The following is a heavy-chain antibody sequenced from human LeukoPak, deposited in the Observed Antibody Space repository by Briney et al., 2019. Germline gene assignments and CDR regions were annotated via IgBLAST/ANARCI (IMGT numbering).Heavy chain of an antibody. J-gene: IGHJ4*02. V-gene: IGHV3-53*05. CDR1: GFTVSGNY. CDR2: IYIGGRT. Sequence: GGSLRLSCAASGFTVSGNYVSWVRQAPGKGLEWVSVIYIGGRTYYADSVKGQFTISRDNSKNTLFLQMRGLRPEDTAIYYCAREGVGYFFDYWGQGALVTVSS. D-gene: IGHD5-18*01. CDR3: AREGVGYFFDY.